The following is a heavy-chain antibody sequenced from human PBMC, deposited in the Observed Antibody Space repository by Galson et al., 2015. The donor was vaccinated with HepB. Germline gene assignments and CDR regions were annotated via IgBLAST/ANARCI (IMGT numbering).Heavy chain of an antibody. J-gene: IGHJ5*02. V-gene: IGHV4-39*07. CDR2: IYYSGST. D-gene: IGHD4-17*01. CDR1: GCSFTSSSYY. CDR3: ARSAENDYGDHTLGLNWFDP. Sequence: TLYLTCTVSGCSFTSSSYYWGWLRQPQGNGLEWIGSIYYSGSTYDNPSLKSRVTITEDTSKNHFSLKISPVTAADTALYYSARSAENDYGDHTLGLNWFDPWGQGTLVTVSS.